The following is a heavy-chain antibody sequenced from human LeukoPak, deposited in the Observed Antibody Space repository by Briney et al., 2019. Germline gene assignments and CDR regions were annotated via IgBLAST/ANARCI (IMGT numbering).Heavy chain of an antibody. CDR2: IQTDGSDK. Sequence: RGSLRLSCAASGINFRASGMHWVRQAPGMGLEWVTFIQTDGSDKRYAASVAGRFTISRDDSKNAVYLHMNSLRPDDSALYYCAREGGTVVVSRFDYWGQGTLVTVSS. CDR3: AREGGTVVVSRFDY. D-gene: IGHD2-2*01. J-gene: IGHJ4*02. V-gene: IGHV3-30*02. CDR1: GINFRASG.